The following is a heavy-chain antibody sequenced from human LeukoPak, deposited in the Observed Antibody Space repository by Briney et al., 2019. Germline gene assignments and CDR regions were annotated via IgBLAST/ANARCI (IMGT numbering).Heavy chain of an antibody. D-gene: IGHD3-10*01. CDR2: IIPIFGTA. V-gene: IGHV1-69*13. Sequence: ASVKVSCKASGYTFTGYYMHWVRQAPGQGLEWMGGIIPIFGTANYAQKFQGRVTITADESTSTAYMELSSLRSEDTAVYYYARDYYGSGSYYNGLDYWGQGTLVTVSS. CDR3: ARDYYGSGSYYNGLDY. CDR1: GYTFTGYY. J-gene: IGHJ4*02.